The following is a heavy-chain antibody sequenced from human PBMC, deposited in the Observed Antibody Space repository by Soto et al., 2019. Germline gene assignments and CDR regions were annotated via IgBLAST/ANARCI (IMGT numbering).Heavy chain of an antibody. V-gene: IGHV3-23*01. CDR2: VRGGGDGT. J-gene: IGHJ4*02. D-gene: IGHD3-22*01. CDR1: GFTFGIYA. CDR3: VKDAPGSGWLSEY. Sequence: LRLSCAASGFTFGIYAMSWVRQAPGKGLEWVSTVRGGGDGTFYADFVRGRFTISRDNSKNTLYLQMNSLRADDTAVYYCVKDAPGSGWLSEYWGMGTLVPVSS.